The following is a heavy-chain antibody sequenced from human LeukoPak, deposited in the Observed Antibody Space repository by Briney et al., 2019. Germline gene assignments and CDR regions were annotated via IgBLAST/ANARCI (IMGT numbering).Heavy chain of an antibody. CDR2: INVGNDNT. V-gene: IGHV1-3*01. J-gene: IGHJ4*02. Sequence: ASVKVSCKASGYTFTNYAMHWVRQAPGQRLEWMGWINVGNDNTKYSQKFQGRVTITRDTSASTAYMDLSSLRSEDTAVYYCARAISYLAGGATFDYWGQGTLVTVSS. D-gene: IGHD6-13*01. CDR1: GYTFTNYA. CDR3: ARAISYLAGGATFDY.